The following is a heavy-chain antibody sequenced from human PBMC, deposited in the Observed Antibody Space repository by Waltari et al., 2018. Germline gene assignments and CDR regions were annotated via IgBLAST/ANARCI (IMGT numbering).Heavy chain of an antibody. CDR2: MKTDGTEE. Sequence: EVQLVESGGGLVQPGGSLRLSCGAPGFHLTTSWMNWVRQAPRKGLEWVASMKTDGTEEFYVDSVRGRFTISRDNDKNLLFLQMNSLSAEDTAVYFCARDWGFKRFDIWGQGTAVTVAS. CDR3: ARDWGFKRFDI. CDR1: GFHLTTSW. J-gene: IGHJ3*02. V-gene: IGHV3-7*03. D-gene: IGHD3-16*01.